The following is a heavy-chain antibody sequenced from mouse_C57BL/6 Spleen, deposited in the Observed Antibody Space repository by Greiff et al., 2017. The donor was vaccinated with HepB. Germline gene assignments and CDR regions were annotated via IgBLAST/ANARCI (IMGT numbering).Heavy chain of an antibody. CDR2: IDPSDSYT. CDR1: GYTFTSYW. D-gene: IGHD2-4*01. J-gene: IGHJ3*01. Sequence: QVQLQQPGAELVMPGASVKLSCKASGYTFTSYWMHWVKQRPGQGLEWIGEIDPSDSYTNYNQKFKGKSTLTVDKSSSTAYMQLSSLTSEDSAVDYCARPRDYDEGFAYWGQGTLVTVSA. CDR3: ARPRDYDEGFAY. V-gene: IGHV1-69*01.